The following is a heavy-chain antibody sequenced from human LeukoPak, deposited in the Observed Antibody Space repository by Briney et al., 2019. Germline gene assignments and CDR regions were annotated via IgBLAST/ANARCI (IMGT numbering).Heavy chain of an antibody. V-gene: IGHV7-4-1*02. CDR2: INTNTGNQ. CDR1: GYTFTSYG. J-gene: IGHJ6*03. D-gene: IGHD6-13*01. CDR3: ARGEEKYSSSWWASMDV. Sequence: GASVKVSCKASGYTFTSYGISWVRQAPGQGLEWMGWINTNTGNQTYAQGFTGRFVFSLDTSVSTAYLQISSLKAGDTAVYYCARGEEKYSSSWWASMDVWGKGTTVTVSS.